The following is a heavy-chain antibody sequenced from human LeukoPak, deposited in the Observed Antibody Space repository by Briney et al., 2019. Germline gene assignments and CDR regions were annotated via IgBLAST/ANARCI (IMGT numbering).Heavy chain of an antibody. CDR3: ARYRGYSYGYVDY. Sequence: MPSETLSLTCTVSGYSISNGYYWDWIRQPPGRGLEWIGNIYRSGSTSYNPSLKSRVAISVDTSKNQFSLKVNSVTAADTAVYYCARYRGYSYGYVDYWGQGTLVTVSS. CDR2: IYRSGST. J-gene: IGHJ4*02. D-gene: IGHD5-18*01. CDR1: GYSISNGYY. V-gene: IGHV4-38-2*02.